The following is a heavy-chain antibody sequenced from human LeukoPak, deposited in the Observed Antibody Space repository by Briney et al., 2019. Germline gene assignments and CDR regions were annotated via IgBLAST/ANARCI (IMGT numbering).Heavy chain of an antibody. D-gene: IGHD3-10*01. Sequence: GGSLRLSCAASGFTFSAYSMHWVRQAPGQGLQYVSGISGDGNITYYADSVKGRFTISRDNAKNSLYLQMNSLRAEDTAVYYCARDYSTYYYGSGSYYDPIDYWGQGTLVTVSS. CDR1: GFTFSAYS. CDR3: ARDYSTYYYGSGSYYDPIDY. J-gene: IGHJ4*02. V-gene: IGHV3-64*02. CDR2: ISGDGNIT.